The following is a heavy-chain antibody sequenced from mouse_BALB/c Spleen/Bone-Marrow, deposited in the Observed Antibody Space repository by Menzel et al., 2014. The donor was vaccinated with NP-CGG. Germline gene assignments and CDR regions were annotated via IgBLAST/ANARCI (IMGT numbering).Heavy chain of an antibody. V-gene: IGHV2-5*01. CDR1: GFSLTSYG. Sequence: VKLAESGPGLVQPSQSLSITCTVSGFSLTSYGVHWVCQSPGKGLEWLGVIWRGGSTDYNAAFISRLSITKDNSKSQVFFKMNSLQADYTAIYYCAKVGYDVGYYAMDYWGQATSVTVSS. CDR3: AKVGYDVGYYAMDY. J-gene: IGHJ4*01. CDR2: IWRGGST. D-gene: IGHD2-2*01.